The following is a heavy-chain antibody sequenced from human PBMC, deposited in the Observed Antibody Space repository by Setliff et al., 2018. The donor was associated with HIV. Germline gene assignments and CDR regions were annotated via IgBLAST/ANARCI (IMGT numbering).Heavy chain of an antibody. Sequence: LSLPCTVSGDPIFIGGYYWSWIRQHPGGGLEWIGYIYHTGKTYYNPSLQSRMIMSLDMSQNQFSLKLSSVTAADTAVYYCAKEGNSVDNWLDPWGPGTLVTVSS. D-gene: IGHD5-12*01. CDR3: AKEGNSVDNWLDP. V-gene: IGHV4-31*03. CDR1: GDPIFIGGYY. CDR2: IYHTGKT. J-gene: IGHJ5*02.